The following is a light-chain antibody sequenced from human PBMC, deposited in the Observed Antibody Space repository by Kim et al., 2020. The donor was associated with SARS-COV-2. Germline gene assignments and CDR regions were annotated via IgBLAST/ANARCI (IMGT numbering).Light chain of an antibody. CDR2: EVS. V-gene: IGLV2-8*01. CDR3: SSYAGSNNRYV. J-gene: IGLJ1*01. Sequence: QSVTSSCPGTSSDVGGYNYVSWYHQHPGKAPKLMIYEVSKRPSGVPDRFSGSKSGNTASLTVSGLQAEDEADYYCSSYAGSNNRYVFGTGTKVTVL. CDR1: SSDVGGYNY.